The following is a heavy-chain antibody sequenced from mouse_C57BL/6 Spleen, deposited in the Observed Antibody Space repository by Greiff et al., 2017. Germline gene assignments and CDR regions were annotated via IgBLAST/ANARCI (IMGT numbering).Heavy chain of an antibody. V-gene: IGHV1-55*01. J-gene: IGHJ2*01. CDR3: ASHYYGSTSFDY. Sequence: QVQLQQPGAELVKPGASVKMSCKASGYTFTSYWITWVKQRPGQGLEWIGDIYPGSGSTNYNEKFKSKATLTVDTSSSTAYMQLSSLTSEDSAVYYCASHYYGSTSFDYWGQGTTLTVSS. D-gene: IGHD1-1*01. CDR1: GYTFTSYW. CDR2: IYPGSGST.